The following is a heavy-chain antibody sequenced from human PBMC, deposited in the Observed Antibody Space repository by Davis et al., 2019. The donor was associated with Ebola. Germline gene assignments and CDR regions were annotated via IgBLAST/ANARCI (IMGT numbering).Heavy chain of an antibody. V-gene: IGHV4-30-2*06. CDR2: IYHTGLT. Sequence: LRLSCTVSGGSINSGNYTWSWIRQSPEKGLDWIGYIYHTGLTSYTPSLKGRVAISMDKSKNQFSLRLNSMTAADTAVYYCARTIYYAIRGGDVFDIWGQGTKVTVSS. CDR1: GGSINSGNYT. J-gene: IGHJ3*02. D-gene: IGHD3-10*01. CDR3: ARTIYYAIRGGDVFDI.